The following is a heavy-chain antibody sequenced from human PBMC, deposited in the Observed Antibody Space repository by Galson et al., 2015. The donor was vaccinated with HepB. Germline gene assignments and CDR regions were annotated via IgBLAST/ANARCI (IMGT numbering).Heavy chain of an antibody. CDR3: ASLSVDTAMVTPTGGYGMDV. CDR1: GYSFTSYW. V-gene: IGHV5-10-1*01. D-gene: IGHD5-18*01. CDR2: IDPSDSYT. J-gene: IGHJ6*02. Sequence: QSGAEVKKPGESLRISCKGSGYSFTSYWISWVRQMPGKGLEWMGRIDPSDSYTNYSPSFQGHVTISADKSISTAYLQWSSLKASDTAMYYCASLSVDTAMVTPTGGYGMDVWGQGTTVTVSS.